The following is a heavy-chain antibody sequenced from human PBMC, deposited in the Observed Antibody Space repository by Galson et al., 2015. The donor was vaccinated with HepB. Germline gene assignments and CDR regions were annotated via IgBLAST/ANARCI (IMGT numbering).Heavy chain of an antibody. Sequence: SLRLSCAASGFTFSSYAMSWVRQAPGKGLEWVSSISGSGGSTYYADSVKGRFTISRDKSKNTLSLQMNSLRAEDTAVYYCAKDRGGGYDFDYWGQGTLVTVSS. J-gene: IGHJ4*02. V-gene: IGHV3-23*01. CDR2: ISGSGGST. CDR3: AKDRGGGYDFDY. CDR1: GFTFSSYA. D-gene: IGHD5-12*01.